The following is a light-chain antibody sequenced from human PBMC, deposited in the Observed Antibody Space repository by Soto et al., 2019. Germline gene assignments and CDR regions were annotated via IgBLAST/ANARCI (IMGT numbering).Light chain of an antibody. J-gene: IGLJ3*02. CDR1: SSYVGGYNY. Sequence: QAVVTQPPSASGSPGRSVTISCTGTSSYVGGYNYVSWYQQHPGKAPKLMIYEVSKPPSGVPDRFSGSKSGHAATLTVSVLQAEDEADSYCSSYAGSNNPWVFGGGTKLTVL. CDR2: EVS. V-gene: IGLV2-8*01. CDR3: SSYAGSNNPWV.